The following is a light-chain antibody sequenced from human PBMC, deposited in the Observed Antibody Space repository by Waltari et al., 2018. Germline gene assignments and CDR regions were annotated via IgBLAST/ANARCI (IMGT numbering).Light chain of an antibody. CDR3: DSVDNSGTPV. J-gene: IGLJ2*01. Sequence: SYELTQPPSVSVSPGQTARITCSGDALPKKYAYWYQQKSGQVPVLVIYEDDKRPSGIPGRFSGSSSGTMATLTISGAQGEDEADYYCDSVDNSGTPVFGGGTKLTVL. CDR2: EDD. CDR1: ALPKKY. V-gene: IGLV3-10*01.